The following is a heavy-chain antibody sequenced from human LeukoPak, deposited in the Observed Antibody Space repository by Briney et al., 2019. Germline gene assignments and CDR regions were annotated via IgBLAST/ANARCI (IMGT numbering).Heavy chain of an antibody. V-gene: IGHV4-34*01. CDR1: GGSFSGYY. CDR3: ARRDLHGSGNDY. D-gene: IGHD3-10*01. Sequence: SETLSLTCAVYGGSFSGYYWSWIRQPPGKGLEWIGEINHSGSTNYNPSLKSRVTISVDTSKNQFSLKLSSVTAADTAVYYCARRDLHGSGNDYWGQGTLVTVSS. CDR2: INHSGST. J-gene: IGHJ4*02.